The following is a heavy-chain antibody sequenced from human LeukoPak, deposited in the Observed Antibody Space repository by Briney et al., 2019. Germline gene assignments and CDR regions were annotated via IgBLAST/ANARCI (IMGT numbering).Heavy chain of an antibody. CDR1: GYTFTGYY. D-gene: IGHD1-14*01. J-gene: IGHJ5*02. Sequence: ASVTVSFKASGYTFTGYYMHWVRQAPGQGLEWMGWINPNSGDTRYKQKFQGTVTMTRDNAISTAYMELSRLRYDDTAVYYCARGNPTDDSRRSGMSWGQGTPVTVSS. CDR2: INPNSGDT. V-gene: IGHV1-2*02. CDR3: ARGNPTDDSRRSGMS.